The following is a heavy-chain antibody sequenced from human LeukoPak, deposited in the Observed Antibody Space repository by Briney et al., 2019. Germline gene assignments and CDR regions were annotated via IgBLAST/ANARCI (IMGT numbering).Heavy chain of an antibody. Sequence: PSETLSLTCSVSGGSIRSHYWNWIRQPPAKGLEWIGEIKQSERTNYNPSLKSRVTISINTSKNQFSLKLTSVTAADTAVYYCAREGLRNVHNPLGYWGQGTLVTVPS. CDR1: GGSIRSHY. V-gene: IGHV4-34*01. J-gene: IGHJ4*02. CDR3: AREGLRNVHNPLGY. D-gene: IGHD5-24*01. CDR2: IKQSERT.